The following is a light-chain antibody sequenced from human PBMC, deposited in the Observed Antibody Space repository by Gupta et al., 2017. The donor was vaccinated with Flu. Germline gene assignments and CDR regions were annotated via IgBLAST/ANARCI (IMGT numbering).Light chain of an antibody. CDR3: QQYYGTPFS. V-gene: IGKV4-1*01. CDR1: QSVLYSSNNRNY. J-gene: IGKJ2*03. CDR2: WAS. Sequence: DIWMNQAPAPLAVSLGERATTNCKSSQSVLYSSNNRNYLAWYQQKPGQPPKLVISWASTRPSGVPDRFSGSGSGTDFTLTISRLQPEDVAVYYCQQYYGTPFSFGQGTKLEIK.